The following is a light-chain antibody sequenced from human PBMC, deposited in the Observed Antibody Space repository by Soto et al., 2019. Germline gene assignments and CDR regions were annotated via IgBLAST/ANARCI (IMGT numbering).Light chain of an antibody. Sequence: EIVLTQSPSTLSLSPGERATLSCRASQSVSSYLAWYQQKPGQAPRLLIYDASNRATGIPARFSGSGSGTDFTLTISSLEPEDFAVYYCQQRSNWPITSGQGGRPEI. CDR3: QQRSNWPIT. V-gene: IGKV3-11*01. J-gene: IGKJ5*01. CDR2: DAS. CDR1: QSVSSY.